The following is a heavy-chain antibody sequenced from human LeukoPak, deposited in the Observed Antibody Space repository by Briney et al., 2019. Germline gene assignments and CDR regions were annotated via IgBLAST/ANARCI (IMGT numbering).Heavy chain of an antibody. J-gene: IGHJ4*02. CDR3: ARGGIAVAGADH. Sequence: SETLSLTCTVSGGSISSYYWNWIRQPAGKGLEWIGRIYNSGSTNYNPSLNSRVTMSVDTSKNQFSPKLSSVTAADTAVYYCARGGIAVAGADHWGQGTLVTVSS. V-gene: IGHV4-4*07. D-gene: IGHD6-19*01. CDR2: IYNSGST. CDR1: GGSISSYY.